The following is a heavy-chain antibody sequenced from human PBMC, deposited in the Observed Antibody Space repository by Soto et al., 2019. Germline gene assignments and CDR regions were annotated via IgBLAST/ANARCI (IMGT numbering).Heavy chain of an antibody. J-gene: IGHJ4*02. D-gene: IGHD1-26*01. Sequence: PXEVLSLSCAVSGFDLLQYVMDWVRQGPGKGLEWVSNINCSVVSTFYSDAVKGRFTISRDNSKNIVYMNMIDLRGEDMALYYCASGTNNYSGSQEFDYWGRGTLVTVSS. CDR1: GFDLLQYV. CDR3: ASGTNNYSGSQEFDY. CDR2: INCSVVST. V-gene: IGHV3-23*01.